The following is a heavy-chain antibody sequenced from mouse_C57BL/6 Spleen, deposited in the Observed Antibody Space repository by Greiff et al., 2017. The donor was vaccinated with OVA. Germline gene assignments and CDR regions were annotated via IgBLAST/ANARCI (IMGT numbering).Heavy chain of an antibody. D-gene: IGHD1-1*01. CDR2: IHPNSGST. CDR1: GYTFTSYW. Sequence: QVQLQQPGAELVKPGASVKLSCKASGYTFTSYWMHWVKQRPGQGLEWIGMIHPNSGSTNYNEKFKSKATLTVDKSSSTAYMQLSSLTSEDSAVYYCASITTVWGYFDYWGQGTTLTVSS. CDR3: ASITTVWGYFDY. J-gene: IGHJ2*01. V-gene: IGHV1-64*01.